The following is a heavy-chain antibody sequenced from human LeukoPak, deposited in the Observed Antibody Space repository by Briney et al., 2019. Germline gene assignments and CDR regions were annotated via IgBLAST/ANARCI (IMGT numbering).Heavy chain of an antibody. CDR2: IYYSGST. CDR1: GGSISSSSYY. V-gene: IGHV4-39*07. D-gene: IGHD3-10*01. CDR3: ARAPPPIWFGELLHWFDP. J-gene: IGHJ5*02. Sequence: PSETLSLTCTVSGGSISSSSYYWGWIRQPPGKGLEWIGSIYYSGSTYYNPSLKSRVTISVDTSKNQFSLKLSSVTAADTAVYYCARAPPPIWFGELLHWFDPWGQGTLVTVSS.